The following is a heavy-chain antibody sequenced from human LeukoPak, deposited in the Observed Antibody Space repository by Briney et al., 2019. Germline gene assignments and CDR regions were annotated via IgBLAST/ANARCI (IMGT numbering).Heavy chain of an antibody. CDR3: ARDARYSGSYWFDP. D-gene: IGHD1-26*01. CDR1: GYTFTGYY. Sequence: ASLKVSCKASGYTFTGYYMHWVRQAPGQGLEWMGWINPNSGGTNFAQKLQGRVTMTRDTSISTVYMELSRLRSDDTAVYYCARDARYSGSYWFDPWGQGTLVTVSS. CDR2: INPNSGGT. J-gene: IGHJ5*02. V-gene: IGHV1-2*02.